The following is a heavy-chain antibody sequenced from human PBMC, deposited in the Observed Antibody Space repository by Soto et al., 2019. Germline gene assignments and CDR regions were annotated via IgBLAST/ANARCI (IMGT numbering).Heavy chain of an antibody. J-gene: IGHJ3*02. Sequence: QVQLQESGPGLVKPSETLSLTCTVSGGSISSYYWCWIRQPPGKGLEWIGYIYYSGSTNYNPSLKSRVAISVDTSKNQFSLKLSSVTAADTAVYYCARVWGGAFDIWGQGTMVTVSS. CDR1: GGSISSYY. CDR3: ARVWGGAFDI. V-gene: IGHV4-59*01. D-gene: IGHD3-10*01. CDR2: IYYSGST.